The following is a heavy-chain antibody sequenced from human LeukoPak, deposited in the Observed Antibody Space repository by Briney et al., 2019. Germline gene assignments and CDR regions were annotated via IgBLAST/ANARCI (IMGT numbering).Heavy chain of an antibody. J-gene: IGHJ4*02. Sequence: ASVKVSCKASGYTFTCYYMHWVRQARGQGVEWMGWINPNSGGTNYAQKFQGRVTMTRDTSISTAYMALSRLRSDDTAVYYCARGHDSSGYIPDYWGQGTLITVPS. CDR3: ARGHDSSGYIPDY. V-gene: IGHV1-2*02. CDR1: GYTFTCYY. D-gene: IGHD3-22*01. CDR2: INPNSGGT.